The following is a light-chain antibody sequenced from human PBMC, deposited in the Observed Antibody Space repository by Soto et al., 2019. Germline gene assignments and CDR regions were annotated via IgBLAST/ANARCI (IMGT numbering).Light chain of an antibody. J-gene: IGLJ1*01. V-gene: IGLV3-1*01. Sequence: SYELTQPPSVSVSPGQTASITCSGDKLGDKYACWYQQKPGQSPVLVIYQDSKRTSGIPERFSGSNSGNTDTLTISGTQAMDEADYYCQAWDSSTASYVFGTGTKLTVL. CDR3: QAWDSSTASYV. CDR2: QDS. CDR1: KLGDKY.